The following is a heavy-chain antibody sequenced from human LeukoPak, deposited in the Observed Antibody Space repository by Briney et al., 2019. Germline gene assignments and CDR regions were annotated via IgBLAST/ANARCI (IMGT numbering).Heavy chain of an antibody. CDR3: AKGRSGSYLFDAFDI. V-gene: IGHV3-23*01. CDR1: GFTFSSYA. J-gene: IGHJ3*02. Sequence: GGSPRLSCAASGFTFSSYAMSWVRQAPGKGLEWVSAISGSGGSTYYADSVKGRFTISRDNSKNTLYLQMNSLRAEDTAVYYCAKGRSGSYLFDAFDIWGQGTMVTVSS. CDR2: ISGSGGST. D-gene: IGHD1-26*01.